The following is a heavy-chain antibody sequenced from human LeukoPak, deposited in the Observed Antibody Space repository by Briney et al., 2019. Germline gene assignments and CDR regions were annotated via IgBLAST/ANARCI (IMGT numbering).Heavy chain of an antibody. CDR1: GFTFSNSA. Sequence: GGSLRLSCAASGFTFSNSAMSWVRQAPGKGLEWVSGISGSGGSTYYADSVKGRFTISRDNSKNTLYLQMNSLRAEDTAVYYCAKDGAVAGTTYFDYWGQGTLVTVSS. CDR2: ISGSGGST. D-gene: IGHD6-19*01. V-gene: IGHV3-23*01. CDR3: AKDGAVAGTTYFDY. J-gene: IGHJ4*02.